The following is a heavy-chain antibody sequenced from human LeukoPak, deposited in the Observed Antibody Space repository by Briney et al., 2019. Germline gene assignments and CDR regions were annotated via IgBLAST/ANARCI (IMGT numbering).Heavy chain of an antibody. CDR1: GYTLTRYG. Sequence: ASVKVSCKASGYTLTRYGMNWVRQAPGQGLEWMGWINTNTGDPTYAQDFTGRFVFSLDTSVSTAYLQISGLKAEDTAIYYCATNQGVVVGTTMTPHDYWGPGTLVTVSS. CDR3: ATNQGVVVGTTMTPHDY. D-gene: IGHD2-15*01. V-gene: IGHV7-4-1*02. CDR2: INTNTGDP. J-gene: IGHJ4*02.